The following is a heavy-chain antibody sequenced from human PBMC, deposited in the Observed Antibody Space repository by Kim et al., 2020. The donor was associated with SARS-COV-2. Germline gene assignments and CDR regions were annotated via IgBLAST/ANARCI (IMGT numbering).Heavy chain of an antibody. V-gene: IGHV7-4-1*02. J-gene: IGHJ4*02. CDR1: GYTFTSYA. CDR2: INTNTGNP. CDR3: ATLDCGGDCSYFDY. Sequence: ASVKVSCKASGYTFTSYAMNWVRHAPGQGLEWMGWINTNTGNPTYAQGFTGRFVFSLDTSVSTAYLQISSLKAEDTAVYYCATLDCGGDCSYFDYWGQGTLVTVSS. D-gene: IGHD2-21*02.